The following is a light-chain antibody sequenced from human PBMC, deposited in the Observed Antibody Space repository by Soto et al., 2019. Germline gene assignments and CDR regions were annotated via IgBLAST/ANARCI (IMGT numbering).Light chain of an antibody. V-gene: IGKV1-27*01. CDR3: QKFNTAPLT. CDR2: SAS. CDR1: QDISVY. Sequence: DIQMTQSPSSLSESVGDRVTITCRASQDISVYLAWYQQKPGKVPKLLIYSASTLQSGVPSRFSGSGSGTDFTLTISSLQPEDVATYYCQKFNTAPLTCGQGTRLEIK. J-gene: IGKJ5*01.